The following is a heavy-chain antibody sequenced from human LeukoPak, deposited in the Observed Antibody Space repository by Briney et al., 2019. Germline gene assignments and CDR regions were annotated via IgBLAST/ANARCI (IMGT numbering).Heavy chain of an antibody. D-gene: IGHD1-7*01. V-gene: IGHV4-31*03. CDR1: GGSISSGGYY. J-gene: IGHJ6*02. CDR3: ASSLELLPCYYYGMDV. Sequence: PSETLSLTCTVSGGSISSGGYYWSWIRQHPGKGLEWIGYIYYSGSTYYNPSLKSRVTISVDTSKNQFSLKLSSVTAADTAVYYCASSLELLPCYYYGMDVWGQGTTVTVSS. CDR2: IYYSGST.